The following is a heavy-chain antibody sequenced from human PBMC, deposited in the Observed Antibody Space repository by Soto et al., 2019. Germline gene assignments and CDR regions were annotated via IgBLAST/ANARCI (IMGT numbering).Heavy chain of an antibody. Sequence: SETLSLTCAVSGYSISSGYYWAWIRQPPGKGLEWVGSIYHSGSTSYKSSLKSRVTISVDTSKNQFSLRLRSVTAADTAVYYCARSGYGGHGYFDYWAQGTLVPVSS. CDR2: IYHSGST. CDR3: ARSGYGGHGYFDY. D-gene: IGHD5-12*01. V-gene: IGHV4-38-2*01. CDR1: GYSISSGYY. J-gene: IGHJ4*02.